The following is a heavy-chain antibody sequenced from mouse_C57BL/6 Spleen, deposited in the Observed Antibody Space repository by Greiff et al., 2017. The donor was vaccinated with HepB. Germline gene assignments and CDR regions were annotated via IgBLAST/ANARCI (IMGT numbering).Heavy chain of an antibody. Sequence: EVKLVESGGDLVKPGGSLKLSCAASGFTFSSYGMSWVRQTPDKRLEWVATISSGGSYTYYPDSVKGRFTISRDNAKNTLYLQMSSLKSEDTAMYYCARHGKGWLLGAMDYWGQGTSVTVSS. J-gene: IGHJ4*01. CDR3: ARHGKGWLLGAMDY. CDR2: ISSGGSYT. V-gene: IGHV5-6*02. CDR1: GFTFSSYG. D-gene: IGHD2-3*01.